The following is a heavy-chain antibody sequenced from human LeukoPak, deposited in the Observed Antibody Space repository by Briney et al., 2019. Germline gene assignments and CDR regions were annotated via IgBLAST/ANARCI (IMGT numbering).Heavy chain of an antibody. CDR3: ARYSSGWAPDVFDY. D-gene: IGHD6-19*01. Sequence: TASETQSLTCTVSGGSISSYYWSWIRQPPGKGLEWIGYIYYSGSTNYNPSLKSRVTISVDTSKNQFSLKLSSVTAADTAVYYCARYSSGWAPDVFDYGGQGALVTVSS. J-gene: IGHJ4*02. V-gene: IGHV4-59*01. CDR2: IYYSGST. CDR1: GGSISSYY.